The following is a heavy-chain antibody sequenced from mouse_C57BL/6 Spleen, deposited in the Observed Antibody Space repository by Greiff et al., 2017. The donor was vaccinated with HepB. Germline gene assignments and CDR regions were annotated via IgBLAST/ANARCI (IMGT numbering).Heavy chain of an antibody. CDR2: IHPNSGST. V-gene: IGHV1-64*01. CDR1: GYTFTSYW. D-gene: IGHD2-5*01. CDR3: ARGDSKYYFDY. J-gene: IGHJ2*01. Sequence: QVQLKQPGAELVKPGASVKLSCKASGYTFTSYWMHWVKQRPGQGLEWIGMIHPNSGSTNYNEKFKSKATLTVDKSSSTAYMQLSSLTSEDSAVYYCARGDSKYYFDYWGQGTTLTVSS.